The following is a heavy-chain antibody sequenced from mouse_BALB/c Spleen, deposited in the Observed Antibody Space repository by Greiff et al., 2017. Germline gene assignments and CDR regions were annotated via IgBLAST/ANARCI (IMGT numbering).Heavy chain of an antibody. CDR2: INSNGGRT. D-gene: IGHD2-2*01. CDR1: GFTFSSYG. Sequence: EVQLVESGGGLVQPGGSLKLSCAASGFTFSSYGMSWVRQTPDKRLELVASINSNGGRTYYPDSVKGRFTISRNNAKNTLYLQMSSLKSEYTAMYYCERDTYGYDGVPWFAYWGQGTLVTVSA. CDR3: ERDTYGYDGVPWFAY. V-gene: IGHV5-6-3*01. J-gene: IGHJ3*01.